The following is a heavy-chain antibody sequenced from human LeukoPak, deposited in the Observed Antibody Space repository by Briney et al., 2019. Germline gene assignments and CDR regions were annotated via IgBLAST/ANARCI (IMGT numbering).Heavy chain of an antibody. D-gene: IGHD5-12*01. CDR3: ARVPLDIVATIGAFDI. CDR2: IYHSGST. Sequence: SETLSLTCTVSGYSISSGYYWGWIRQPPGKGLEWIGSIYHSGSTYYNPSLKSRVTISVDTSKNQFSLKLSSVTAADTAVYYCARVPLDIVATIGAFDIWGQGTMVTVSS. CDR1: GYSISSGYY. V-gene: IGHV4-38-2*02. J-gene: IGHJ3*02.